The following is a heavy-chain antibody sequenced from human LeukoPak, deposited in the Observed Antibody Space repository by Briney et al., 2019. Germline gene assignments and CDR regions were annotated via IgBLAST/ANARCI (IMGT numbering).Heavy chain of an antibody. CDR3: AKEMYYYDSSGYLID. V-gene: IGHV4-4*07. CDR1: GGSISSYY. Sequence: SETLPLTCTVSGGSISSYYWSWIRQPAGKGLEWIGRIYTSGSTNYNPSLKSRVTMSVDTSKNQFSLKLSSVTAADTAVYYCAKEMYYYDSSGYLIDWGQGTLVTVSS. J-gene: IGHJ4*02. CDR2: IYTSGST. D-gene: IGHD3-22*01.